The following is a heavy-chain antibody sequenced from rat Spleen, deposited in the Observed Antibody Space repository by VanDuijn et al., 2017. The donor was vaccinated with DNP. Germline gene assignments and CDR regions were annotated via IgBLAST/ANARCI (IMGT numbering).Heavy chain of an antibody. CDR3: ARWPGYNPPYAMDA. J-gene: IGHJ4*01. D-gene: IGHD1-4*01. V-gene: IGHV3-3*01. Sequence: EVQLQESGPGLVKPSQSLSLTCSVTGYSITTIYRWSWIRKFPGNKLEWMGSINSAGTTKYNPSLKSRISITRDTSKNQLFLQVNSVTTEDTATYHCARWPGYNPPYAMDAWGQGTSVTVSS. CDR1: GYSITTIYR. CDR2: INSAGTT.